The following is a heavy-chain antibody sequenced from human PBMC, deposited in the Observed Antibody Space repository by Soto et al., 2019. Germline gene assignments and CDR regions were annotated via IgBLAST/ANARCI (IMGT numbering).Heavy chain of an antibody. V-gene: IGHV3-7*03. J-gene: IGHJ4*02. CDR1: GFTFSSYW. CDR3: ARGSMRCTNGVCLKY. Sequence: GGALRLSCAASGFTFSSYWMIWVRQAPGKGLEWVANIKEDGSEKYYVDSVKGRFTISRDNAKNSLYLQMNSLRAEDTAVYYCARGSMRCTNGVCLKYWGQGTLVTVSS. D-gene: IGHD2-8*01. CDR2: IKEDGSEK.